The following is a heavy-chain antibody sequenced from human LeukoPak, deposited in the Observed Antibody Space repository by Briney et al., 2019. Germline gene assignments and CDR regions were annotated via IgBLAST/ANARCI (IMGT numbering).Heavy chain of an antibody. Sequence: GESLKISCKGSGYSFATYWIAWVRQMPGKGLEWMGIIYPDDSDTGYSPSFQGQVTISADKSISTAYLQWSSLKASDTAMYYCARAPGYSNGFYCYYMDVWGKGTTVTVSS. V-gene: IGHV5-51*01. CDR3: ARAPGYSNGFYCYYMDV. CDR1: GYSFATYW. D-gene: IGHD4-11*01. CDR2: IYPDDSDT. J-gene: IGHJ6*03.